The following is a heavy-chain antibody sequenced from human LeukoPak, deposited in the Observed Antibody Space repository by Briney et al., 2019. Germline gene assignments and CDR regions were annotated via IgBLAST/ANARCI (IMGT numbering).Heavy chain of an antibody. D-gene: IGHD2-15*01. CDR3: ARDFEDVDYYYGMDV. CDR2: IIPISGTT. CDR1: GGALNSYG. Sequence: ASVKVSCRASGGALNSYGISWVRQAPGQGLEWMGGIIPISGTTNYAQRFQDRISIIADESTSTVYMDLSSLRSEDTAIYYCARDFEDVDYYYGMDVWGQGTRSPCR. V-gene: IGHV1-69*13. J-gene: IGHJ6*02.